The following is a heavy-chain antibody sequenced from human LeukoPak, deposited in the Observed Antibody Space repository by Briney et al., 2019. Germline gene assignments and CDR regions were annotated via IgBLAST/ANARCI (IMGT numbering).Heavy chain of an antibody. D-gene: IGHD1-26*01. CDR3: ARDTDSGSYQMDY. J-gene: IGHJ4*02. CDR1: GFTFSSYA. Sequence: PGGSLRLSCAASGFTFSSYAMHWVRQAPGKGLEWVAVISYDGSNKYYADSVKGRFTISRDNSKNTLYLQMNSLRAEDTAVYYYARDTDSGSYQMDYWGQGTLVTVSS. CDR2: ISYDGSNK. V-gene: IGHV3-30-3*01.